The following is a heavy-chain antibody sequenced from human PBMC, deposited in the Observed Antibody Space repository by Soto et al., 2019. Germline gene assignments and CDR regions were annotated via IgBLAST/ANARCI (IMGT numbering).Heavy chain of an antibody. Sequence: GASVKVSCKASGYTFTSYGISWVRQAPGQGLEWMGWISAYNGNTNYAQKLQGRVTMTTDTSTSTAYMELRSLRSDDTAVYYCARSVSAPAETVYYDFWSGLYFDYWGQGTLVTVSS. V-gene: IGHV1-18*01. D-gene: IGHD3-3*01. CDR1: GYTFTSYG. J-gene: IGHJ4*02. CDR2: ISAYNGNT. CDR3: ARSVSAPAETVYYDFWSGLYFDY.